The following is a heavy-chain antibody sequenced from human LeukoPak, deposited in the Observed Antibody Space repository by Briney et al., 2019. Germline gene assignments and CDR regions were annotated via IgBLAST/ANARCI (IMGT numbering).Heavy chain of an antibody. V-gene: IGHV4-4*02. CDR2: IFHSGST. J-gene: IGHJ2*01. CDR3: ARAPKYYFDSSASWYFDI. Sequence: SETLSLTCAVSGAFIDSNNWWSWVRQPPGKGLEWIAEIFHSGSTNYNPSLKSRVTISLDESKNQFYLKLNSVTAADTAVYYCARAPKYYFDSSASWYFDIWGLGTLVAVSS. CDR1: GAFIDSNNW. D-gene: IGHD3-22*01.